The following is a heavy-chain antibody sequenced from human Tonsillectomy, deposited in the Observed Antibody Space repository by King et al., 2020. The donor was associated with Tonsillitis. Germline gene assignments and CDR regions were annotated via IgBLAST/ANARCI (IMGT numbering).Heavy chain of an antibody. Sequence: PLQESGPGLVKPSETLSLTCTVSGGSISSSSYYWGWIRQPPGKGLEWIGSIYYSGSTYYNPSLKSRVTISVDTSKNQFSLKLSSVTAADTAVYYCARHRDIVVVPAAPDAFDIWGQGTMVTVSS. V-gene: IGHV4-39*01. D-gene: IGHD2-2*01. CDR2: IYYSGST. J-gene: IGHJ3*02. CDR1: GGSISSSSYY. CDR3: ARHRDIVVVPAAPDAFDI.